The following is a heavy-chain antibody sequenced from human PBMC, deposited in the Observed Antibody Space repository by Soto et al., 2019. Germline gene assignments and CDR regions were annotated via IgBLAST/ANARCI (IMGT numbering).Heavy chain of an antibody. V-gene: IGHV1-69*01. D-gene: IGHD3-3*01. J-gene: IGHJ4*02. CDR2: IIPIFGTA. Sequence: QVQLVQSGAEVKKPGSSVKVSCKASGGTFSSYAISWVRQAPGQGLEWMGGIIPIFGTANYAQKFQGRVTMTADESTRKAYMEVSSLRSEDTAVYYCARVLRFLTYYFDYWGQGALVTVSS. CDR3: ARVLRFLTYYFDY. CDR1: GGTFSSYA.